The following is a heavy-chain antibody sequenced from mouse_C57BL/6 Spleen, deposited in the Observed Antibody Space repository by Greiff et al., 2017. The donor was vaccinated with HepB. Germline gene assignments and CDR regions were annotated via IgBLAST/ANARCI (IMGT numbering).Heavy chain of an antibody. J-gene: IGHJ3*01. Sequence: EVKLVESGGGLVKPGGSLKLSCAASGFTFSSYAMSWVRQTPEKRLEWVATISDGGSYTYYPDNVKGRFTISRDNAKNNLYLQMSHLKSEDTAMYYCARDSLTLTLQAWFAYWGQGTLVTVSA. CDR2: ISDGGSYT. D-gene: IGHD4-1*01. CDR3: ARDSLTLTLQAWFAY. CDR1: GFTFSSYA. V-gene: IGHV5-4*01.